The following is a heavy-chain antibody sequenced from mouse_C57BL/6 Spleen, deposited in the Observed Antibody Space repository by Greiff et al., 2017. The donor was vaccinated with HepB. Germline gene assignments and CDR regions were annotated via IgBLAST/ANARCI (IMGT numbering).Heavy chain of an antibody. CDR1: GYTFTSYW. D-gene: IGHD2-4*01. V-gene: IGHV1-74*01. Sequence: QVQLKQPGAELVKPGASVKVSCKASGYTFTSYWMHWVKQRPGQGLEWIGRIHPSDSDTNYNQKFKGKATLTVDKSSSTAYMQLSSLTSEDSAVYYCAIGDYDGYFDVWGTGTTVTVSS. J-gene: IGHJ1*03. CDR3: AIGDYDGYFDV. CDR2: IHPSDSDT.